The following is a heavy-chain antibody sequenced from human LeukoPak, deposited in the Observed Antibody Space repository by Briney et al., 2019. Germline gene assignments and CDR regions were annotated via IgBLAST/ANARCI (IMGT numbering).Heavy chain of an antibody. J-gene: IGHJ4*02. Sequence: RRSLRLSCAASGFTFSSYGMHWVRQAPGKGLEWVAVISFDGSNKYYADSVKGRFTISRDNSKNTLYLQMNSLRAEDTAVYYCAKERGSSWYRDYYFDYWGQGTLVTVSS. D-gene: IGHD6-13*01. V-gene: IGHV3-30*18. CDR2: ISFDGSNK. CDR1: GFTFSSYG. CDR3: AKERGSSWYRDYYFDY.